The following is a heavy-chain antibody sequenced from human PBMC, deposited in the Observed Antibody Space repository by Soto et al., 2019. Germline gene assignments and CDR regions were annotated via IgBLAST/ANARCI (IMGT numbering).Heavy chain of an antibody. V-gene: IGHV1-18*01. Sequence: QVHLVQSGAEVKKPGASVKVSCKASGYTFTSYGITWVRQAPGQGLEWMGWISAHNGNTDYAQKLQSRVIVTRDTSTGTAYMELRSLISDDTAVYYCARGRYGDYWGQGALVTVSS. CDR3: ARGRYGDY. J-gene: IGHJ4*02. D-gene: IGHD1-1*01. CDR2: ISAHNGNT. CDR1: GYTFTSYG.